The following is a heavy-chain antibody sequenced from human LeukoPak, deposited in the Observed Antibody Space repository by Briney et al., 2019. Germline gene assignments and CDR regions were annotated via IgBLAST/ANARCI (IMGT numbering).Heavy chain of an antibody. J-gene: IGHJ5*02. Sequence: GGSLRLSCAASGFTFISYSMNWVRQAPGKGLEWISYISSSSSTIYYADSVKGRFTISRDNAKNSLYLQMNSLRAEDTAVYYCARSTAGYNWFDPWGQGTLVTVSS. CDR3: ARSTAGYNWFDP. V-gene: IGHV3-48*01. D-gene: IGHD2-8*02. CDR1: GFTFISYS. CDR2: ISSSSSTI.